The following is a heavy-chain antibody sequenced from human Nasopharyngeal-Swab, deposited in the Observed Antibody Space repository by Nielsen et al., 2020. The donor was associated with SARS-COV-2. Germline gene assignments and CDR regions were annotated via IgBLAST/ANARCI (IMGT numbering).Heavy chain of an antibody. Sequence: GGSLRLSCAASGFTFSSYEMNWVRQAPGKGLEWVSYISSSGSTIYYADSVKGRFTISRDNAKNSLYLQMNSLRAEDTAVYYCARVLGSDYDFWSGYYGFDPWGQGTLVTVSS. J-gene: IGHJ5*02. D-gene: IGHD3-3*01. V-gene: IGHV3-48*03. CDR1: GFTFSSYE. CDR3: ARVLGSDYDFWSGYYGFDP. CDR2: ISSSGSTI.